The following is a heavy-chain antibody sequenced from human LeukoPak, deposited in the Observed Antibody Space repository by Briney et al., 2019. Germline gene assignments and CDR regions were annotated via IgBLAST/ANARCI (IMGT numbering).Heavy chain of an antibody. J-gene: IGHJ4*02. CDR3: ARDKTRSMTRASPY. CDR2: IYYSGST. CDR1: GGSIRSYY. Sequence: KPSETLSLTCTVSGGSIRSYYWSWIRQPPGKGLEWIGYIYYSGSTNNNPSLKSRVTISVDTSKNQFSLKLSSVTAADTAVYYCARDKTRSMTRASPYWGQGTLVAVSS. V-gene: IGHV4-59*12. D-gene: IGHD2/OR15-2a*01.